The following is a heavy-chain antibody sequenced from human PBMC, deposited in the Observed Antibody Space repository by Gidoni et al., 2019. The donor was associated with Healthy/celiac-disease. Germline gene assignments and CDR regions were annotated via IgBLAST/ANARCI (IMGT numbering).Heavy chain of an antibody. CDR3: TRSFWLVYYGMDV. J-gene: IGHJ6*02. CDR1: GFPFGDYA. CDR2: IRSKAYGGTT. V-gene: IGHV3-49*05. D-gene: IGHD3-3*01. Sequence: EVQLVESGGGLVKPGRSLRLSCTASGFPFGDYAMSWFRQAPGKGLEWVGFIRSKAYGGTTEYAASVKGRFTISRDDSKSIAYLQMNSLKTEDTAVYYCTRSFWLVYYGMDVWGQGTTVTVSS.